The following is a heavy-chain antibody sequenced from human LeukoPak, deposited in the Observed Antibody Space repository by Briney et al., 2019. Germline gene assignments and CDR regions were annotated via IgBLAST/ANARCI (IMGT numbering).Heavy chain of an antibody. CDR2: FGPEDGET. CDR3: ATSPNISFGGVNTLRPGNYFCY. CDR1: GYTLTELS. J-gene: IGHJ4*02. Sequence: GASVKVSCKVSGYTLTELSMHWVRQAPGKGLEWMGGFGPEDGETIYAQKFQGRVTMTEDTSTDTAYMELSSLRSEDTAVYYCATSPNISFGGVNTLRPGNYFCYLGQGTLGTGSS. D-gene: IGHD3-16*01. V-gene: IGHV1-24*01.